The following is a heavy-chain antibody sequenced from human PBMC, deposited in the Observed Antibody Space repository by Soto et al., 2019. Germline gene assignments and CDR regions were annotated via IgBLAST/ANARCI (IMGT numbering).Heavy chain of an antibody. Sequence: PSETLSLTCAVSGGSISSHHWSWFRQPPGKGLEWIGYTHYSGSTNHNPSLKSRVTISVDTSKNQFSLKLSSVTAADTAVYHCARRSPFYNYGNGNFDYWGQGTLVTVSS. J-gene: IGHJ4*02. CDR1: GGSISSHH. CDR2: THYSGST. V-gene: IGHV4-59*08. D-gene: IGHD5-18*01. CDR3: ARRSPFYNYGNGNFDY.